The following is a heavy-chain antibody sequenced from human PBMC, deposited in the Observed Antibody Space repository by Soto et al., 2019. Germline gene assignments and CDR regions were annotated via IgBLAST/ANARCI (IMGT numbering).Heavy chain of an antibody. CDR2: IIPIFGTA. J-gene: IGHJ6*02. Sequence: QVQLVQSGAEVKKPGSSVKVSCKASGGTFSSYAISWVRQAPGQGLEWMGGIIPIFGTANYAQKFQGRVTITADESTSTAYMELSRLRSEDRAVYYCASSYYGSGLSYYYDGMDVGGQGTTVTVSS. CDR1: GGTFSSYA. CDR3: ASSYYGSGLSYYYDGMDV. V-gene: IGHV1-69*01. D-gene: IGHD3-10*01.